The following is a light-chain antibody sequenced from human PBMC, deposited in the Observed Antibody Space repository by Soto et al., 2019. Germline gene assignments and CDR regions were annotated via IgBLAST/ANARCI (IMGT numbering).Light chain of an antibody. V-gene: IGKV3-20*01. J-gene: IGKJ1*01. CDR2: GAS. CDR1: QSVSSSY. CDR3: QQYGSSPRT. Sequence: EIVLTQSPGTLSLSAGERATLPGRVSQSVSSSYLAWYQQKPGQAPRLLIYGASSRATGIPDRFNGRGSGTDVTLTTSRLEPEDFGVDYGQQYGSSPRTFGQGTKVDIK.